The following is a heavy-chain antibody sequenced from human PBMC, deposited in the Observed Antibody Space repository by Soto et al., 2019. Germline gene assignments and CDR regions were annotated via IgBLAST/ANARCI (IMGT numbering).Heavy chain of an antibody. Sequence: EVQLVESGGGLVQPGGSLRLSCAASGFTFSSYWMSWVRQAPGKGLEWVANIKQDGSEKHYVDPVKGRFTISRDNTKNSLYLQMNSLRAEDTSVYYCARGRGYESWGQGTLVTVSS. J-gene: IGHJ5*02. CDR1: GFTFSSYW. V-gene: IGHV3-7*01. D-gene: IGHD3-22*01. CDR2: IKQDGSEK. CDR3: ARGRGYES.